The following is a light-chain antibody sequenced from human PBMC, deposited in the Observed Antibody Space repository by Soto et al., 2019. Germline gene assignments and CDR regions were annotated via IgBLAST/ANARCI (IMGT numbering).Light chain of an antibody. CDR3: ISYIDSSRTHCG. CDR2: KVS. CDR1: RSDVGQPYNY. Sequence: SALTTLASVSGSPGGSTTISCNGTRSDVGQPYNYVAWYQQHRGKASKLLIFKVSNRPSGISGRLSGSKSGNTASVTISALQAADEARYYCISYIDSSRTHCGLAGGT. J-gene: IGLJ2*01. V-gene: IGLV2-14*03.